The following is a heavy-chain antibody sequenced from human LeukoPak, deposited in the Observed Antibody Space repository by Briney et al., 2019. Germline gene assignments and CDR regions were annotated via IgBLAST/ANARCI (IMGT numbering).Heavy chain of an antibody. CDR2: ITGSGPYM. CDR1: GFTFSTFA. J-gene: IGHJ4*02. D-gene: IGHD3-9*01. Sequence: PGGSLRLSCAASGFTFSTFAMHWVRLSPGKGLEWVSSITGSGPYMLYADSVKHRFTISRDNTKNLLYLEMNSLRAEDTAVYYCARGYYDISVDPPTIDYWGQGTLVTVSS. CDR3: ARGYYDISVDPPTIDY. V-gene: IGHV3-21*06.